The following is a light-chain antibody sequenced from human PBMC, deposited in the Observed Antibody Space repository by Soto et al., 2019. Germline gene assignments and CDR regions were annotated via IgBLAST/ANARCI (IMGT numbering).Light chain of an antibody. V-gene: IGKV3-11*01. Sequence: VVLTQSPSILSWSPGERATLSCRASQSVSSSLAWYQQKPGQAPRLLIYDISTRATGIPARFSGSGSGTDFTLTISSLEPEDFAVYYCQQRSNWPPITFGQGTRLEIK. CDR1: QSVSSS. CDR3: QQRSNWPPIT. J-gene: IGKJ5*01. CDR2: DIS.